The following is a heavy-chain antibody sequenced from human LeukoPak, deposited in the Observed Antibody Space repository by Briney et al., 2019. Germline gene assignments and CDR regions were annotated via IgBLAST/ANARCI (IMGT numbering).Heavy chain of an antibody. D-gene: IGHD6-13*01. CDR1: GFTFSSYW. J-gene: IGHJ3*02. V-gene: IGHV3-74*01. CDR2: ISSDGSST. Sequence: GGSLRLSCAASGFTFSSYWMHWVRQAPGKGLVWVSRISSDGSSTSYADSVKGRFTISRDNAKNSLYLQMNSLRAEDTAVYYCARGQLVAFDIWGQGTMVTVSS. CDR3: ARGQLVAFDI.